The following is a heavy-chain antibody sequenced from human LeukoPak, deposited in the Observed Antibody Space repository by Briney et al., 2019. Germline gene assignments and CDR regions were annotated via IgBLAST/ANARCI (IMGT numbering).Heavy chain of an antibody. V-gene: IGHV3-23*01. Sequence: GGSLRLSCAASGFTFSSYAMTWVRQAPGKGLEWVSSISAGAGTYYADSVTGRFTVSGDDSKNILYLQMNSLRAEDTAVYYCAKEPKYSSSYYSDYWGQGTLVTVSS. CDR2: ISAGAGT. D-gene: IGHD6-13*01. CDR1: GFTFSSYA. J-gene: IGHJ4*02. CDR3: AKEPKYSSSYYSDY.